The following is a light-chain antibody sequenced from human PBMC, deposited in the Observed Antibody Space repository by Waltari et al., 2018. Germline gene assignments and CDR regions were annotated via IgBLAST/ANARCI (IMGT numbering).Light chain of an antibody. CDR3: QQVHSYPRT. CDR1: QGISSY. J-gene: IGKJ1*01. V-gene: IGKV1-9*01. Sequence: IQLTQSPSSLSASVGDRVIITCRASQGISSYLAWYQQKPGKAPNLLIYAASTLQSGVPSRFSGSGSGTDFTLTISSLQPEDSATYYCQQVHSYPRTFGQGTKVEIK. CDR2: AAS.